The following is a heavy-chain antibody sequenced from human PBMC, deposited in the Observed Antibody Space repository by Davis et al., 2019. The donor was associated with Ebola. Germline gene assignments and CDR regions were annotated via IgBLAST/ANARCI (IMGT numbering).Heavy chain of an antibody. J-gene: IGHJ4*02. D-gene: IGHD3-9*01. Sequence: SVKVSCKTSGGSFSSHPISWVRQAPRQGLEWMGGIIPIFDTPHYAQKFQGRITITADASTSTAYMELSSLRSEGTATYFCARDFDGGNYYFDYWGPGTPATVSS. CDR1: GGSFSSHP. CDR3: ARDFDGGNYYFDY. CDR2: IIPIFDTP. V-gene: IGHV1-69*13.